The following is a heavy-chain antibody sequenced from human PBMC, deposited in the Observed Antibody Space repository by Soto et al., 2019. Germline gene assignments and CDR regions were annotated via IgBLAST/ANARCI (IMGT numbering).Heavy chain of an antibody. V-gene: IGHV1-69*13. CDR3: VYGDYVAIHYYYYYGMDV. D-gene: IGHD4-17*01. Sequence: SVKVSCKASGGTFSSYAISWVRQAPGQGLEWMGGIIPIFGTANYAQKFQGRVTITADESTSTAYMELSSLRSEDTAVYYCVYGDYVAIHYYYYYGMDVWGQGTTVTVSS. CDR2: IIPIFGTA. CDR1: GGTFSSYA. J-gene: IGHJ6*02.